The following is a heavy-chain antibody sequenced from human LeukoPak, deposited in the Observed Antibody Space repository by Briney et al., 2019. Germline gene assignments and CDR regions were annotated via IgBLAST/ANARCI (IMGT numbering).Heavy chain of an antibody. D-gene: IGHD3-16*02. Sequence: SETLSLTCTVSGGSISSGDYYWSWIRQPPGKGLEWIGYIYYSGSTYYNPSLKSRVTISVDTSKNQFSLKLSSVTAADTAVYYCARVPVGRGLRLGELSSALDYWGQGTLVTVSS. V-gene: IGHV4-30-4*01. CDR3: ARVPVGRGLRLGELSSALDY. CDR1: GGSISSGDYY. CDR2: IYYSGST. J-gene: IGHJ4*02.